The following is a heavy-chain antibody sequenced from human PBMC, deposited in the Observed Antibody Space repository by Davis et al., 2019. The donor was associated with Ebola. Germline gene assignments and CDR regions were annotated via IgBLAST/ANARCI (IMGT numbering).Heavy chain of an antibody. J-gene: IGHJ6*02. CDR2: IKQDGSEK. Sequence: PGGSLRLSCAASGFTFSSYWMSWVRQAPGKGLEWVANIKQDGSEKYYVDSVKGRFTISRDNAKNALYLQMNSLRAEDTALYYCAGQGSYYYYGMDVWGQGTTVTVSS. CDR1: GFTFSSYW. CDR3: AGQGSYYYYGMDV. V-gene: IGHV3-7*03.